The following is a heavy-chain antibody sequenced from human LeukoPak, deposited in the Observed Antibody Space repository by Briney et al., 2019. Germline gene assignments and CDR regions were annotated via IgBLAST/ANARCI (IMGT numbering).Heavy chain of an antibody. CDR1: GGSFSGYY. D-gene: IGHD2-15*01. J-gene: IGHJ4*02. V-gene: IGHV4-39*01. CDR2: IYYSGTT. CDR3: ARQGEYCSGGSCYPPDY. Sequence: SETLSLTCAVYGGSFSGYYWSWIRQPPGKGLEWIGSIYYSGTTYYNPSLRSRVTISVDTSKNQFSLKLSSVTAADTAVYYCARQGEYCSGGSCYPPDYWGQGTLVTVSS.